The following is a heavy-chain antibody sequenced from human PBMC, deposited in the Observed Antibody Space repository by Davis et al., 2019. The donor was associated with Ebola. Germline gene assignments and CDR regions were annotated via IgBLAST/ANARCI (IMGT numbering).Heavy chain of an antibody. V-gene: IGHV3-7*01. Sequence: GESLKISCVASGFTFSSYWMTWVRQDPGKGLEWVANINQDGSEKHYVDSVKGRFTISRDNAKNSLYVQMNSLTDEDTAVYFCARDPIHQYGSGSYYSAWGRGTLVTVAS. J-gene: IGHJ5*02. CDR2: INQDGSEK. CDR3: ARDPIHQYGSGSYYSA. CDR1: GFTFSSYW. D-gene: IGHD3-10*01.